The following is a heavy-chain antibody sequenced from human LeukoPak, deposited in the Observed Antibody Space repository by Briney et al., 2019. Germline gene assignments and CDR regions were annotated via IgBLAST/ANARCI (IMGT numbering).Heavy chain of an antibody. CDR2: IKQDGSEK. CDR1: GFTFSSYW. V-gene: IGHV3-7*01. Sequence: GGSLRLSCAASGFTFSSYWMSWVRQAPGKGLEWVANIKQDGSEKYYVDSVKGRFTISRDDAKNSLYLQMNSLRAEDTAVYYCARQDDYGDFNWFDPWGQGTRVTVSS. J-gene: IGHJ5*02. D-gene: IGHD4-17*01. CDR3: ARQDDYGDFNWFDP.